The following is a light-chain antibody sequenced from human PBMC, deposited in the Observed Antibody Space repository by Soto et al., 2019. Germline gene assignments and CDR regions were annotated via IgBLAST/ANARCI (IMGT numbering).Light chain of an antibody. Sequence: SPSTLSLSKGERATLSCRASQSVSSYLAWYQQKPGQAPRLLIYDASNRATGIPARFSGSGSGTEFTLTISSLQSEDFAVYYCQQYNNWPRTFGQGTKVDIK. CDR3: QQYNNWPRT. CDR2: DAS. J-gene: IGKJ1*01. CDR1: QSVSSY. V-gene: IGKV3D-15*01.